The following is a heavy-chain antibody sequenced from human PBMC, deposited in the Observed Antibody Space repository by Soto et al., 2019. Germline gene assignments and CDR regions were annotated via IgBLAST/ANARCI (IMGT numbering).Heavy chain of an antibody. V-gene: IGHV1-69*13. CDR3: ARDKFPGYTHSRITGTTLYY. CDR1: GGTFSSYA. CDR2: IIPIFGTA. Sequence: GASVKVSCKASGGTFSSYAISWVRQAPGQGLEWMGGIIPIFGTANYAQKFQGRVTITADESTSTAYMELSSLRSEDTAVYYCARDKFPGYTHSRITGTTLYYWGQGTLVTVSS. D-gene: IGHD1-20*01. J-gene: IGHJ4*02.